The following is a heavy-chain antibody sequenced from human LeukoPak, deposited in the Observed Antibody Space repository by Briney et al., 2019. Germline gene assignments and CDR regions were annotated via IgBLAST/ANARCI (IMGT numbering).Heavy chain of an antibody. V-gene: IGHV3-7*01. J-gene: IGHJ3*02. D-gene: IGHD3-22*01. CDR3: ARDPENLFTMIVHDVFDI. CDR2: IKQDGSEK. CDR1: GFSCCSNW. Sequence: SGGSLRLSCAASGFSCCSNWMSWVGQAPGNGLEGVANIKQDGSEKYYVDYVKGRFTMSRDNAKTSLYLQMNSLRAEDTAVYYCARDPENLFTMIVHDVFDISGQGTMVTVSS.